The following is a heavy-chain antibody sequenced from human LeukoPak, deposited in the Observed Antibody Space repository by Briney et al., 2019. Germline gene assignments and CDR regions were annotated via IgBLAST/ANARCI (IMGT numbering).Heavy chain of an antibody. J-gene: IGHJ6*02. CDR3: ARLGGTTWPYYYYGMDV. D-gene: IGHD1-1*01. CDR1: GGSISSYY. Sequence: SETLSLTCTVSGGSISSYYWSWIRQPPGKGLEWIEYIYYSGSTNYNPSLKSRVTISVDTSKNQFSLKLSSVTAADTAVYYCARLGGTTWPYYYYGMDVWGQGTTVTVSS. CDR2: IYYSGST. V-gene: IGHV4-59*08.